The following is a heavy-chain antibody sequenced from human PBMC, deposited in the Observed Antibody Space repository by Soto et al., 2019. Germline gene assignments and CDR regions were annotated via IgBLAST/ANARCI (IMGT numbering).Heavy chain of an antibody. Sequence: PSETLSLTCIVSGGSVSSGNWWSWVRQPPGKGLEWIGEIYHSGSTTYNPSLKSRATISVDKSENQFSLRLKSVTAADTAVYYCASVGSDYDNSGYSLPWGPGTLVTVSS. CDR2: IYHSGST. D-gene: IGHD3-22*01. V-gene: IGHV4-4*02. J-gene: IGHJ5*02. CDR1: GGSVSSGNW. CDR3: ASVGSDYDNSGYSLP.